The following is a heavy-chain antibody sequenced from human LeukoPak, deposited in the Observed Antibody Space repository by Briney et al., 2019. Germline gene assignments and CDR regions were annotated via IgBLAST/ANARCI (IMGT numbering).Heavy chain of an antibody. J-gene: IGHJ4*02. V-gene: IGHV4-38-2*02. D-gene: IGHD6-13*01. CDR2: IYHSGST. CDR3: AREVAAAGREVDY. Sequence: SETLSLTCAVYGYSISSGYYWGWIRQPPGKGLEWIGSIYHSGSTYYNPSLKSRVTISVDTSKNQFSLKLSSVTAADTAVYYCAREVAAAGREVDYWGQGTLVTVSS. CDR1: GYSISSGYY.